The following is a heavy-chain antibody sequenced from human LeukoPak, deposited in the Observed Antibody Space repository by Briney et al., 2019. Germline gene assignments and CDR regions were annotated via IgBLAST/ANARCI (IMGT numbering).Heavy chain of an antibody. CDR1: GYTFTGYY. V-gene: IGHV1-2*02. J-gene: IGHJ5*02. CDR3: TADPYYDSSGPPRWFDP. CDR2: INPNSGGT. Sequence: ASVKVSCKASGYTFTGYYMHWVRQAPGQGLEWMGWINPNSGGTNYAQKFQERVTITRDMSTSTAYMELSSLRSEDTAIYYCTADPYYDSSGPPRWFDPWGQGTLVTVSS. D-gene: IGHD3-22*01.